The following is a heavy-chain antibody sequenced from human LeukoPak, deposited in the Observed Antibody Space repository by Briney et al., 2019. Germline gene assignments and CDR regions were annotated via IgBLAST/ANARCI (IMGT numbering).Heavy chain of an antibody. J-gene: IGHJ4*02. CDR3: ARCFVGSGCFDY. CDR2: ISSSSSYT. V-gene: IGHV3-11*03. D-gene: IGHD6-19*01. CDR1: GFTFTKYE. Sequence: GGSLRLSCAASGFTFTKYEMNWVRQAPGKGLEWVSYISSSSSYTNYADSVKGRFTISRDNAKNSLYLQMNSLRAEDTAVYYCARCFVGSGCFDYWGQGTLVTVSS.